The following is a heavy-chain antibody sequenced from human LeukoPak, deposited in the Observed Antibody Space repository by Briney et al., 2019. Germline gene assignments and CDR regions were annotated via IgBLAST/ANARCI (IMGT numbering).Heavy chain of an antibody. V-gene: IGHV3-21*05. D-gene: IGHD1-1*01. J-gene: IGHJ4*02. CDR1: GFTFSTYN. CDR3: ARVRTYTLPDY. CDR2: ISSSSSYT. Sequence: PGGSLRLSCAASGFTFSTYNMNWVRQAPGKGLEWVSYISSSSSYTNYADSVKGRFTISRDNAKNSLYLQMNSLRAEDTAVYYCARVRTYTLPDYWGQGNPGHRLL.